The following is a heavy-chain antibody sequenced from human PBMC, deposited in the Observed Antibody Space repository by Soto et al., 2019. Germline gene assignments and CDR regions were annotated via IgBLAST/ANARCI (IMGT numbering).Heavy chain of an antibody. D-gene: IGHD4-17*01. CDR3: AKGSDGDYVYWYFDL. Sequence: EVQLVESGGGLVQPGRSLRLSCAASGFTFDDYAMHWVRQAPGKGLEWVSGISWNSGSIGYADSVKDRFTISRDNAKNSLYLQMNSLRAEDTALYYCAKGSDGDYVYWYFDLWGRGTLVTVSS. CDR1: GFTFDDYA. J-gene: IGHJ2*01. CDR2: ISWNSGSI. V-gene: IGHV3-9*01.